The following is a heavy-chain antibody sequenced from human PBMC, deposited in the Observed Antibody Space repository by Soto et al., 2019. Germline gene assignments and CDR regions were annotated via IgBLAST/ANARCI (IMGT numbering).Heavy chain of an antibody. J-gene: IGHJ6*03. CDR3: VRVRYSSSWLDYYYLDG. V-gene: IGHV3-7*01. D-gene: IGHD6-13*01. CDR2: IKQDGSEK. Sequence: GGSLRLSCAASGFTFSSYCMSWVRQAPGKGLEWVANIKQDGSEKYYVDSVKGRFTISRDNAKNSLYLQMNSLRAEDTAVYYCVRVRYSSSWLDYYYLDGWGKGTTVTVAS. CDR1: GFTFSSYC.